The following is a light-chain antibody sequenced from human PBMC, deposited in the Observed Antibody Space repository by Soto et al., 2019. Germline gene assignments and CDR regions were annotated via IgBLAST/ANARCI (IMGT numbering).Light chain of an antibody. V-gene: IGKV3-11*01. CDR2: DAS. Sequence: EIVLTQSPSTLSLSAGERATLSCGASQRISGYLAWYQHKTGQAPRLLIYDASNRATGIPVRFSGSGYGTDYTLTITNLEPEDFAVYYCQQRSNWPWTFGQGTKVDIK. CDR3: QQRSNWPWT. J-gene: IGKJ1*01. CDR1: QRISGY.